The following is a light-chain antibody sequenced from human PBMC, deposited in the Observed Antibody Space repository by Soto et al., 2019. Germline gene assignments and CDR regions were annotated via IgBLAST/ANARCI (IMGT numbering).Light chain of an antibody. CDR1: SSNIGAGYD. CDR3: QSYDSSLSGNVV. J-gene: IGLJ2*01. CDR2: GNS. Sequence: QSVLTQPPSVSWAPGQRVTISCTGSSSNIGAGYDVHWYQQLPGTAPKLLIYGNSNRPSGVPDRFSGSKSGTSASLAITGLQAEDEADYYCQSYDSSLSGNVVFGGGTKLTVL. V-gene: IGLV1-40*01.